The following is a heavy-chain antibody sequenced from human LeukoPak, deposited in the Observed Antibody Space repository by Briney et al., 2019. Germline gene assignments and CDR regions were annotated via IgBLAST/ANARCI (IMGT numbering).Heavy chain of an antibody. CDR3: AREARAYCGGDCYSGFDY. V-gene: IGHV3-30*04. Sequence: GGSLRLSCAASGFIFSRYAMHWVRQAPGKGLEWVTIISDDGSKKYYADSVKGRFTISRDNSKNTLYLQMNSLRAEDTAVYYCAREARAYCGGDCYSGFDYWGQGTLVTVSS. D-gene: IGHD2-21*02. CDR2: ISDDGSKK. CDR1: GFIFSRYA. J-gene: IGHJ4*02.